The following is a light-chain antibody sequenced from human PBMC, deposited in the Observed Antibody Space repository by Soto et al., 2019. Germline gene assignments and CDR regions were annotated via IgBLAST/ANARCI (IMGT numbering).Light chain of an antibody. V-gene: IGLV2-8*01. CDR2: VIS. J-gene: IGLJ1*01. CDR3: SSYAGSNNFG. CDR1: SSHVGGYNY. Sequence: QCLPSQRRSAAGYPGQAVTISCTGTSSHVGGYNYVSSYQQPPGTAPKLLIYVISDRPSGVPDRFSGSTFRRKASLTVSVLQAEDEADYYCSSYAGSNNFGFGTGRKGTGL.